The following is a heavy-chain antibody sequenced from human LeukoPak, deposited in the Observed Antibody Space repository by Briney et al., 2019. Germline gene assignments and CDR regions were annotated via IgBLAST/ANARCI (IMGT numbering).Heavy chain of an antibody. CDR1: GGSITGHY. CDR2: VYYSGST. J-gene: IGHJ4*02. Sequence: SETLSLTCTVSGGSITGHYWSWIRQPPGKGLEWIGYVYYSGSTNYNPSLKCRVTISVDTSKNQFSLNLSSVAATDTAVYYCAKPGGRGGYYFDYWGQGTLATVSS. V-gene: IGHV4-59*08. CDR3: AKPGGRGGYYFDY. D-gene: IGHD1-14*01.